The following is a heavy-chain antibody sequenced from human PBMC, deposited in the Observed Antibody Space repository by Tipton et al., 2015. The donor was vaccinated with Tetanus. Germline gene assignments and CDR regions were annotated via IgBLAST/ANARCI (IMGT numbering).Heavy chain of an antibody. CDR2: INHSGST. D-gene: IGHD5-18*01. J-gene: IGHJ2*01. V-gene: IGHV4-34*01. CDR1: GGSLSRYY. CDR3: ARGGSYSYGPRGFDL. Sequence: LRLSCAVYGGSLSRYYWTWIRQPPGKGLEWIGEINHSGSTTYSPSFKSRVTISVDTPKNQFSLKLTSLTVADTAVYYCARGGSYSYGPRGFDLWGRGTLVTVSS.